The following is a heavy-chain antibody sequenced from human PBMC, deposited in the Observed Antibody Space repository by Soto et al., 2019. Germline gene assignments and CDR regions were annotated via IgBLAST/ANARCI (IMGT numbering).Heavy chain of an antibody. Sequence: PSETLSLTCTVSGGSISSGGDYWTWIRQHPGKGLEWIGYNYYSGITYYNPSLKSRVTISLDTSKNQFSLKLSSVTAADTAVYYCARGSSIAGLYYGMDVWGQGTTVTVS. CDR3: ARGSSIAGLYYGMDV. V-gene: IGHV4-31*03. J-gene: IGHJ6*02. CDR1: GGSISSGGDY. CDR2: NYYSGIT. D-gene: IGHD6-6*01.